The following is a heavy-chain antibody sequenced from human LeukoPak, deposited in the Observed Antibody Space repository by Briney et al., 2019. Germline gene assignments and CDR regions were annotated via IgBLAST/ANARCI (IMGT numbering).Heavy chain of an antibody. CDR1: GYTFSGYS. CDR3: ARDTATINFDS. V-gene: IGHV7-4-1*02. D-gene: IGHD5-24*01. J-gene: IGHJ4*02. Sequence: ASVMVSCKTSGYTFSGYSINWLRQAPGQGLEWMGWISTNTGNPTYAQGFTGRFVFSLDTSVSTAYLQISSLKAEDTAVYYCARDTATINFDSWGQGTLVTVSS. CDR2: ISTNTGNP.